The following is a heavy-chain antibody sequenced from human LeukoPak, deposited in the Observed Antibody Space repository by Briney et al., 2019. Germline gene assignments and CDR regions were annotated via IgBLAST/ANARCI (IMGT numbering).Heavy chain of an antibody. Sequence: PGGSLRLSCAASGFTFSSYGMHWVRQAPGKGLEWVAVISYDGSNKYYADSVKGRFTISRDNSKNTLYLQMNSLRAEDTAMYYCAKNRVYSGAWSLDSWGQGTLVTVSS. CDR3: AKNRVYSGAWSLDS. CDR2: ISYDGSNK. J-gene: IGHJ4*02. CDR1: GFTFSSYG. V-gene: IGHV3-30*18. D-gene: IGHD6-19*01.